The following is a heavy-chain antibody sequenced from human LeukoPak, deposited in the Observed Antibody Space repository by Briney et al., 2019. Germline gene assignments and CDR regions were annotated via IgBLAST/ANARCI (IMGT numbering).Heavy chain of an antibody. D-gene: IGHD1-7*01. CDR3: ARFGQGYKWNYFLRDY. V-gene: IGHV5-51*01. CDR1: GYSFTSYW. Sequence: PGESPKIPRKGSGYSFTSYWIGWVRQMPGKGLEWRGIIYPGYSDTRYSPSFQGQVTTSADKSISTAYLQWSSLKASDTAMYYCARFGQGYKWNYFLRDYWGQGTLVTVSS. CDR2: IYPGYSDT. J-gene: IGHJ4*02.